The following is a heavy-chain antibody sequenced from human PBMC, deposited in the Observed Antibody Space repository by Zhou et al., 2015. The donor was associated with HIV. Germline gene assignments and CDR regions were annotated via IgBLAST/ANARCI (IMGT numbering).Heavy chain of an antibody. Sequence: QLVESGGDLVRLGGSLRLSCVGSGFTFSDYGMSWVRQAAGEGLEWLAHVNENGTVTYTADSLRGRFTISRDNTKRSVFLDIKRLTADDTAVYFCAKEVPLYYDILTGYYNVPLWSYGMDVWGQGTTVTVSS. J-gene: IGHJ6*02. D-gene: IGHD3-9*01. V-gene: IGHV3-11*01. CDR1: GFTFSDYG. CDR3: AKEVPLYYDILTGYYNVPLWSYGMDV. CDR2: VNENGTVT.